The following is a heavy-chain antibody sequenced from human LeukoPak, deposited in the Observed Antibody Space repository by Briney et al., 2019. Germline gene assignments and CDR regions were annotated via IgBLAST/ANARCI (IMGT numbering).Heavy chain of an antibody. J-gene: IGHJ4*02. CDR1: GFTFGDYA. D-gene: IGHD3-22*01. CDR2: IRSKAYGGTT. Sequence: PGGSLTLSCTASGFTFGDYAMSWFRQARGKGLEWVGFIRSKAYGGTTEYAASVKGRFTISRDDSKSIAYLQINSLKTEDTAVYYCTLAFYYYDSSGYYFEYGGQGTLVTVSS. V-gene: IGHV3-49*03. CDR3: TLAFYYYDSSGYYFEY.